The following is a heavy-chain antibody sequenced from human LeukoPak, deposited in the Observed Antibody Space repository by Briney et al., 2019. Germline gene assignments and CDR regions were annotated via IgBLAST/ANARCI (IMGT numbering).Heavy chain of an antibody. V-gene: IGHV3-53*01. CDR1: GFTVSSNY. J-gene: IGHJ4*02. CDR3: ARGGYSYDFDY. D-gene: IGHD5-18*01. CDR2: ICSGGST. Sequence: GGSLRLSCAASGFTVSSNYMSWVRQAPGKGLEWVSVICSGGSTYYADSVKGRFTISRDNSKNTLYLQMNSLRAEDTAVYYCARGGYSYDFDYRGQGTLVTVSS.